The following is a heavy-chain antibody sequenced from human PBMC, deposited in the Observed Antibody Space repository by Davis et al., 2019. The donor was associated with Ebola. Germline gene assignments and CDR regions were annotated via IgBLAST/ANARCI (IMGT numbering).Heavy chain of an antibody. Sequence: PGGSLRLSCPASGFTFDDYAMHWVRQAPGKGLEWVSGISWNSGSIGYADSVKGRFTISRDNSKNTLYLQMNSLRAEDTAVYYCAKNVRVTHYGMDVWGQGTTVTVSS. CDR2: ISWNSGSI. V-gene: IGHV3-9*01. CDR1: GFTFDDYA. CDR3: AKNVRVTHYGMDV. D-gene: IGHD3-10*01. J-gene: IGHJ6*02.